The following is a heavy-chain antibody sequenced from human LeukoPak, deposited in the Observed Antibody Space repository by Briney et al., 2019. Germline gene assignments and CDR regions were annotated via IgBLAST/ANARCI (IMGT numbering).Heavy chain of an antibody. CDR3: ARVPYSGKMGWAFDI. Sequence: VASVKVSCKASRYAFTSYGISWVRQAPGQGLEWMGWISAYNGNTNYAQKLQGRVTMTTDPSTSTAYMELRSLRSDGTAVYYCARVPYSGKMGWAFDIWGQGTMVTVS. J-gene: IGHJ3*02. CDR2: ISAYNGNT. D-gene: IGHD6-13*01. V-gene: IGHV1-18*01. CDR1: RYAFTSYG.